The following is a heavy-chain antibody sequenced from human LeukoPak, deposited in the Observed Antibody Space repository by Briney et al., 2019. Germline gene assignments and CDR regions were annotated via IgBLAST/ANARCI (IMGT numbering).Heavy chain of an antibody. CDR3: TRDRGMYYYGSGSVNY. CDR1: GFTFGDYA. D-gene: IGHD3-10*01. Sequence: GGSLRLSCTASGFTFGDYAMSWFRQAPGKGLECVGFIRSKAYGGTTEYAASVKGRFTISRDDSKSIAYLQMNSLKTEDTAVYYCTRDRGMYYYGSGSVNYWGQGTLVTVSS. V-gene: IGHV3-49*03. CDR2: IRSKAYGGTT. J-gene: IGHJ4*02.